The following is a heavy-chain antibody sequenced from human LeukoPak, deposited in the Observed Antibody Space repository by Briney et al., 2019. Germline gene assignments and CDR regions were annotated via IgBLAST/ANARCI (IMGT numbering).Heavy chain of an antibody. CDR1: GYSFTSYW. Sequence: GESLKISCKGSGYSFTSYWIGWVRQMPGKGLEWMGIIYPGDSDTRYSPSFQGQVTISADKSISTAYLQWSSLKASGTAMYYCARHRGSSWPYYYYYGMDVWGQGTTVTVSS. CDR2: IYPGDSDT. CDR3: ARHRGSSWPYYYYYGMDV. J-gene: IGHJ6*02. D-gene: IGHD6-13*01. V-gene: IGHV5-51*01.